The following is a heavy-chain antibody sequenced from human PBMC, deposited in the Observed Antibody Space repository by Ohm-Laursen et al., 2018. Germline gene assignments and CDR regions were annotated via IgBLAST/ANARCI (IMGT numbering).Heavy chain of an antibody. D-gene: IGHD3-16*01. Sequence: SLRLSCAASGFTFSNYWMHWVRQAPGKGLVWVSRINSDGSSISYADSVKGRFTISRDNAKNTLDLQMNSLRAEDTAVYYCARDGGSYQDDVFDIWGQGTMVTVSS. CDR2: INSDGSSI. J-gene: IGHJ3*02. CDR1: GFTFSNYW. V-gene: IGHV3-74*01. CDR3: ARDGGSYQDDVFDI.